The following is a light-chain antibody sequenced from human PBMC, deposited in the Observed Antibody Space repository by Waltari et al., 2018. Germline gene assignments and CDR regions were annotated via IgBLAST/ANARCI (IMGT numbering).Light chain of an antibody. CDR3: AAWGDSLNGRV. CDR2: SNN. J-gene: IGLJ2*01. Sequence: QSVLTQPPSASGTPGQRVSISCSGSSSNIGGNHVHWNQHLPGTAPKLPIYSNNQRPSGVPDRFSGSKSGTSASLAISGLQSDDEANYYCAAWGDSLNGRVFGGGTKLTVL. CDR1: SSNIGGNH. V-gene: IGLV1-44*01.